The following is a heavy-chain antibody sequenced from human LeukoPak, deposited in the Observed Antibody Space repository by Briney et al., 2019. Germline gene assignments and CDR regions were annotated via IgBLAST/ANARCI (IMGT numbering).Heavy chain of an antibody. D-gene: IGHD2-15*01. Sequence: ASVKVSCKASGYTFTGYYMHWVRQAPGQGLEWMGWINPNSGGTNYAQKFQGRVTMTRDTSICTAYMELSRLRSDDTAVYYCARANDIVVANWFDPWGQGTLVTVSS. CDR2: INPNSGGT. V-gene: IGHV1-2*02. CDR1: GYTFTGYY. J-gene: IGHJ5*02. CDR3: ARANDIVVANWFDP.